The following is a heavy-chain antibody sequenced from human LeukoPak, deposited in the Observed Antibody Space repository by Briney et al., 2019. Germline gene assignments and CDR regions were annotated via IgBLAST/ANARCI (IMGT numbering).Heavy chain of an antibody. D-gene: IGHD3-22*01. Sequence: GGSLRLSCAASEFTFSKYGMHWVRQAPGKGLEWVASISFDINDRKYAESVRGRFTISRDNSKNTLYLQMNSLRAEDTALYFCAKSQGYDRGCFDIWGQGTMVTVSS. J-gene: IGHJ3*02. CDR2: ISFDINDR. CDR3: AKSQGYDRGCFDI. V-gene: IGHV3-30*18. CDR1: EFTFSKYG.